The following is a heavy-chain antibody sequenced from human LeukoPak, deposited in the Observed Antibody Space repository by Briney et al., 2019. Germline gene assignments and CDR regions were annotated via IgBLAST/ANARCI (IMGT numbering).Heavy chain of an antibody. Sequence: ETLSLTCAVYGGSFSGYYWSWIRQPPGKGLEWVSAISGSGGSTYYADSVKGRFTISRDNSKNTLYLQMNSLRAEDTAVYYCAKSLGGVYCSGGSCYVNAFDIWGQGTMVTVSS. CDR3: AKSLGGVYCSGGSCYVNAFDI. J-gene: IGHJ3*02. V-gene: IGHV3-23*01. CDR1: GGSFSGYY. CDR2: ISGSGGST. D-gene: IGHD2-15*01.